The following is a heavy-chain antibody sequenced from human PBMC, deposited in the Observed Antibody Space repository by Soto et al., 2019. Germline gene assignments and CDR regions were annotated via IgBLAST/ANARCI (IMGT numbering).Heavy chain of an antibody. CDR2: IYWDDDK. Sequence: QITLKESGPTLVKPTQTLTLTCTFSGFSLSTSGVGVGWIRQSPGKALEWLALIYWDDDKRYRPSLKSRLTITKDTSKNHVVLTMTNMDPVDTGTYYCAHSIVGVAGGDYWGQGTLVTVSS. CDR1: GFSLSTSGVG. CDR3: AHSIVGVAGGDY. V-gene: IGHV2-5*02. D-gene: IGHD1-26*01. J-gene: IGHJ4*02.